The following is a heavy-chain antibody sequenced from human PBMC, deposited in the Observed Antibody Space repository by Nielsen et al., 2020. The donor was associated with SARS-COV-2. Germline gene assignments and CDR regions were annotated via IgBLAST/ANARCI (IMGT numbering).Heavy chain of an antibody. J-gene: IGHJ2*01. CDR1: GFTFSDYY. CDR2: INTPATI. D-gene: IGHD5-12*01. CDR3: ARNGHGGYDWSPAYFDL. V-gene: IGHV3-11*01. Sequence: GESLKISCAASGFTFSDYYMSWVRQSPGRGLEWVSYINTPATIYYADSLKGRFTISRDNPKNSLYLQMNSLRAEDTAVYYCARNGHGGYDWSPAYFDLWGRGTLVTVSS.